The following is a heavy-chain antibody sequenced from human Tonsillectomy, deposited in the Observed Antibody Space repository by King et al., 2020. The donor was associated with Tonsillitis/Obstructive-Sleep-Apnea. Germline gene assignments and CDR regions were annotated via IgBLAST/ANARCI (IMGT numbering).Heavy chain of an antibody. Sequence: VQLVESGGVVVQPGGSLRLSCAASGFTFDDYTMHWVRQAPGKGLEWVSLISWDGGSTYYADSVKGRFTISRDNSKNSLYLQMNSLRTEDTALYYCAKVMITMKVVGGFDYWGQGTLVTVSS. V-gene: IGHV3-43*01. CDR2: ISWDGGST. CDR3: AKVMITMKVVGGFDY. J-gene: IGHJ4*02. CDR1: GFTFDDYT. D-gene: IGHD3-22*01.